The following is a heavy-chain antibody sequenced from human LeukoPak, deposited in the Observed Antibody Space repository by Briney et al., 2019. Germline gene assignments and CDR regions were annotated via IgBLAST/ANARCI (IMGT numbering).Heavy chain of an antibody. CDR3: AGRQLVRLADAFDI. CDR2: IYSGGST. V-gene: IGHV3-53*01. CDR1: GLTVSSNY. D-gene: IGHD6-13*01. Sequence: PGGSLRLSCAASGLTVSSNYMSWVRQAPGKGLEWVSVIYSGGSTYYEDSVKSRFTISRDNAKNTLYLQMNNLRAEDTAVYYCAGRQLVRLADAFDIWGQGTMVTVSS. J-gene: IGHJ3*02.